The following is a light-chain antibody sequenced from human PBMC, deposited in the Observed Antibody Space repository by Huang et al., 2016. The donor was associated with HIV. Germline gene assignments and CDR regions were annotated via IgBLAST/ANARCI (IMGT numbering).Light chain of an antibody. CDR1: QSLLHSNGYSY. V-gene: IGKV2-28*01. J-gene: IGKJ5*01. Sequence: DIVMTQSPLSLSVTPGEPASISCRSSQSLLHSNGYSYLAWYIQRPGQSPQLRIYLGSNRVSGVPDKFSGSGSGTDFTLKISRVEAEDIGVYYCMQSLQTITFGQGTRLEIK. CDR3: MQSLQTIT. CDR2: LGS.